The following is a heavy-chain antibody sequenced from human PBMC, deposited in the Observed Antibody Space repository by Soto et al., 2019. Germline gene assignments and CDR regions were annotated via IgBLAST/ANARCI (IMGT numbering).Heavy chain of an antibody. V-gene: IGHV4-59*01. CDR3: ARYHCTSGTCNYFDQ. CDR2: IFYTGVT. J-gene: IGHJ4*02. CDR1: GGSISGYY. D-gene: IGHD2-8*01. Sequence: ETLSLTCSVSGGSISGYYWSWIRQTPGKGLEWIGSIFYTGVTTYNPSLESRVSFSVATSNNHFSLNLKSVTAADTAVYYCARYHCTSGTCNYFDQWGQGTPVTVSS.